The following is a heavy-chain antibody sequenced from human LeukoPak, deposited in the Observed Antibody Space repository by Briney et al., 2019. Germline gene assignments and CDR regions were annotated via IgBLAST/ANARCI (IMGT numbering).Heavy chain of an antibody. CDR3: ARSGLWFGDNWFDP. D-gene: IGHD3-10*01. J-gene: IGHJ5*02. Sequence: SVKVSCKASGGTFSSYAISWVRQAPGQGLEWMGGIIPMFGTANYAQKFQGRVTITADKSTSTAYMELSSLRSEDTAVYYCARSGLWFGDNWFDPWGQGTLVTVSS. CDR1: GGTFSSYA. V-gene: IGHV1-69*06. CDR2: IIPMFGTA.